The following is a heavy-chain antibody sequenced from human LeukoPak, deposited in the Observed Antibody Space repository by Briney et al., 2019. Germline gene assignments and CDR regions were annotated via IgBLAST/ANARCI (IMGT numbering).Heavy chain of an antibody. J-gene: IGHJ6*02. D-gene: IGHD2-8*01. Sequence: GGSLRLSCAASGFALSSYAMTWVRQAPGKGLEWVSDISSSGGSTYYADSVKGRFTISRDNSKNTLYVQMNSLRAEDTAIYYCAKLKDIELGWGIDIWGQGTTVTVS. V-gene: IGHV3-23*01. CDR3: AKLKDIELGWGIDI. CDR1: GFALSSYA. CDR2: ISSSGGST.